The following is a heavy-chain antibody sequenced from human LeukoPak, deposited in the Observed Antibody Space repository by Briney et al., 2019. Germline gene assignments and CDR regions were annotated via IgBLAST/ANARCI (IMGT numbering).Heavy chain of an antibody. D-gene: IGHD6-19*01. Sequence: SETLSLTCTVSGYSISSGYYWGWIRQPPGKGLEWIGSIYHSGSTYYNPSLKSRVTISVDTSKNQFSLKLSSVTAADTAVYYCARSPYSSGWTHNWFDPWGQGTLVTVSS. CDR3: ARSPYSSGWTHNWFDP. V-gene: IGHV4-38-2*02. CDR2: IYHSGST. J-gene: IGHJ5*02. CDR1: GYSISSGYY.